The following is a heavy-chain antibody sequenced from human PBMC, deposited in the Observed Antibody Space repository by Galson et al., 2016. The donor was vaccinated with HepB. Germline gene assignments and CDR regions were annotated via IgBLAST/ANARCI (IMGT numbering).Heavy chain of an antibody. CDR3: ARGTTSGWYGSN. Sequence: SLRLSCAASGFTFSSYAMSWVRQAPGKGLEWVSCISCSGGSTYYADSVKGRFTISRDNSKNTLYLQMNSLRAEDTAVYYCARGTTSGWYGSNWGQGTLVTVSS. J-gene: IGHJ4*02. D-gene: IGHD6-19*01. V-gene: IGHV3-23*01. CDR1: GFTFSSYA. CDR2: ISCSGGST.